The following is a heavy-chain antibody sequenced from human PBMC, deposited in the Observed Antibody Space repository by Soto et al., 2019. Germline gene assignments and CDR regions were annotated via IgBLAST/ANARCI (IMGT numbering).Heavy chain of an antibody. D-gene: IGHD2-2*01. CDR3: ARDSNRWRGYGDY. CDR1: GFTFSSYG. J-gene: IGHJ4*02. CDR2: ICYDGSNK. V-gene: IGHV3-33*01. Sequence: PGGSLRLACAASGFTFSSYGMHWVRQAPGKGLEWVAVICYDGSNKYYADSVKGRFTISRDNAKNSLYLQMNSLRAEDTAVYYFARDSNRWRGYGDYWGQRTLVTGSS.